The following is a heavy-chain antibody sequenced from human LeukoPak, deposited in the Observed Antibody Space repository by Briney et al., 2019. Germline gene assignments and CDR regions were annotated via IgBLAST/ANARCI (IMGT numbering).Heavy chain of an antibody. CDR2: ISYDGSNK. V-gene: IGHV3-30*04. Sequence: GRSLRLSCAASGFTFSRYAMHWVRQAPGKGLEWVAVISYDGSNKYYADSVKGRFTISRDNSKNTLYLQMNSLRAEDTAVYYCARVRYSGYVWVYWGQGTLVTVSS. J-gene: IGHJ4*02. CDR1: GFTFSRYA. CDR3: ARVRYSGYVWVY. D-gene: IGHD5-12*01.